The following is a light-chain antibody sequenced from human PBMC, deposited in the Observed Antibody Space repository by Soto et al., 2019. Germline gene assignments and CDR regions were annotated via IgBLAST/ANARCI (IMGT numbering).Light chain of an antibody. CDR1: QSVSSN. CDR3: QQYYNWRT. J-gene: IGKJ1*01. V-gene: IGKV3-15*01. Sequence: EIVMTQSPATLSVSPGERATLSCRASQSVSSNLAWYQQKPGQAPRLLIYGASTRATGIPARFSGSGSGTEFTLTISSLQSEDYAVYYCQQYYNWRTFGLGTKVEIK. CDR2: GAS.